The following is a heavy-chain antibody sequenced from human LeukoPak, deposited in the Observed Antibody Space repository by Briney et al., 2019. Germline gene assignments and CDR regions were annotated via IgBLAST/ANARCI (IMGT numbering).Heavy chain of an antibody. CDR1: GFAFSNYA. J-gene: IGHJ4*02. Sequence: GGSLRLSCTASGFAFSNYAMNWVRQAPGKGLEWVSVIRSSGSGGSTYYADSVKGRFTISRDNSKNTLYLQMNSLRAEDTAVYYCATDSASRSGWYVSFYWGQGTLVTVSS. CDR2: IRSSGSGGST. CDR3: ATDSASRSGWYVSFY. D-gene: IGHD6-19*01. V-gene: IGHV3-23*01.